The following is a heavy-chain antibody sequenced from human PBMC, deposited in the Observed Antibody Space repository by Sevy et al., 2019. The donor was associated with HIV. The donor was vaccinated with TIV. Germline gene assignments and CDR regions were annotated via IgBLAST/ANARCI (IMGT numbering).Heavy chain of an antibody. V-gene: IGHV5-51*01. Sequence: GESLKISCQASEYSFHSYWIGWVRQRPAKGLEWVGIILPGNSDTRYSPSFQGQVTISGDKSITTAYLQWNSLQASDTAVYYCARGGDLPIDAFDLWGQGTKVTVSS. CDR2: ILPGNSDT. D-gene: IGHD2-21*02. CDR3: ARGGDLPIDAFDL. J-gene: IGHJ3*01. CDR1: EYSFHSYW.